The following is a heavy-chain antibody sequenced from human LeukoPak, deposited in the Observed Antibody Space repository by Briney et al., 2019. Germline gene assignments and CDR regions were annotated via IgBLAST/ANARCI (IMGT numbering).Heavy chain of an antibody. J-gene: IGHJ3*02. D-gene: IGHD3-22*01. CDR2: ISGSGGST. Sequence: PGGSLRLSCAASGFTFSSYAMSWVRQAPGKGLEWVSAISGSGGSTYYADSVKGRFTISRDNSKNTLYLQMNSLRAEDTAVYYCAKGLTHRSDSRMVFGAFDIWGQGTMVTVSS. CDR1: GFTFSSYA. CDR3: AKGLTHRSDSRMVFGAFDI. V-gene: IGHV3-23*01.